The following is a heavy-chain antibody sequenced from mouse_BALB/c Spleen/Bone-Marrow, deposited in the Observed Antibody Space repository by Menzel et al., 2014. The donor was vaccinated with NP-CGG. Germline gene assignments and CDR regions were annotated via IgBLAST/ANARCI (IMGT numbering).Heavy chain of an antibody. Sequence: EVQLQESGTVLARPGASVKMSCKASGYSFISYWMHWEKQRPGQGLEWIGAIYPGNSDASYNQKVKGKAKLTAVTSASTAYMELISLTNEDSAVYYCTRWGVYDYDGGFAYWGQGTLVTVSA. CDR1: GYSFISYW. D-gene: IGHD2-4*01. J-gene: IGHJ3*01. V-gene: IGHV1-5*01. CDR3: TRWGVYDYDGGFAY. CDR2: IYPGNSDA.